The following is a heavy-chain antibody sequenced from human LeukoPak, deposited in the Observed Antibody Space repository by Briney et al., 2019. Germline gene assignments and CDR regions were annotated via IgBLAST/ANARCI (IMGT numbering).Heavy chain of an antibody. V-gene: IGHV4-59*01. CDR2: IYYSGNT. J-gene: IGHJ4*02. CDR1: GGSINRDY. D-gene: IGHD3-10*01. Sequence: SETLCLSCTVSGGSINRDYWSWIRQPPGKGLEWIGCIYYSGNTNYNPSLKSRVTISVDTSNNQFSLKLSSVTAADTAVYYCARQGSTRNYVFDDWGQGTLVTVSS. CDR3: ARQGSTRNYVFDD.